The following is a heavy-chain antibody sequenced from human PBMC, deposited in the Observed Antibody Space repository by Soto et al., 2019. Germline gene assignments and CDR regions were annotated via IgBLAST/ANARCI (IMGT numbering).Heavy chain of an antibody. Sequence: PGESLKISCKGYGYSFTIHWIGWVRQMPGKVLELMGIIYPGDSDTRYSPSFQGQVTISADKSISTAYLQWSSLKASDTAMYYCARHGPRVYYDNSDYYYYGMDVWGQGTTVTVS. CDR1: GYSFTIHW. CDR3: ARHGPRVYYDNSDYYYYGMDV. D-gene: IGHD3-22*01. CDR2: IYPGDSDT. V-gene: IGHV5-51*01. J-gene: IGHJ6*02.